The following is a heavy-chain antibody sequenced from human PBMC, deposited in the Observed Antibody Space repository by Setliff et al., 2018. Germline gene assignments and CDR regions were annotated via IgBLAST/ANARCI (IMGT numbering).Heavy chain of an antibody. V-gene: IGHV3-72*01. CDR3: TTGSVCVGDCYSGRLNY. CDR2: TRDKANTYTT. Sequence: GGSLRLSCAASGFTFSNHYMDWVRQAPGKGLEWIGRTRDKANTYTTEYAASVKGRFTVSRDDSRNTLYLQMNSLKTEDTAVYYCTTGSVCVGDCYSGRLNYWGQETLVTVSS. CDR1: GFTFSNHY. D-gene: IGHD2-21*02. J-gene: IGHJ4*02.